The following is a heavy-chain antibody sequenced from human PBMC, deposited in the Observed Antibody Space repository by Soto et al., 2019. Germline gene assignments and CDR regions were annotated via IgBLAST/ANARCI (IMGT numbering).Heavy chain of an antibody. CDR3: ASPGRSGSFFNSAFDL. Sequence: GASVKVSCKASGYTFTSYAIHWVRQAPGQGPEWMGWINPANGNTKYSPRFQDRVTISRDTSATTAYLELSSLRSEDTAMYYCASPGRSGSFFNSAFDLWGQGTMVTVSS. J-gene: IGHJ3*01. V-gene: IGHV1-3*01. CDR2: INPANGNT. D-gene: IGHD1-26*01. CDR1: GYTFTSYA.